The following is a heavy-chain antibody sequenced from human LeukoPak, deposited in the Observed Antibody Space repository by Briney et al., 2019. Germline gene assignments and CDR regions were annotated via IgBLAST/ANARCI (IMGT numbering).Heavy chain of an antibody. CDR1: GGTFSSYA. V-gene: IGHV1-69*05. D-gene: IGHD3-3*01. Sequence: SVKVSCMASGGTFSSYAISWVRQAPGQGLEWMGGIIPIFGTANYAQKFQGRVTMTRDMSTSTVYMELSSLRSEDTAVYYCARDRVSNDDFWSCDYSLHYWGQGTLVTVSS. CDR3: ARDRVSNDDFWSCDYSLHY. J-gene: IGHJ4*02. CDR2: IIPIFGTA.